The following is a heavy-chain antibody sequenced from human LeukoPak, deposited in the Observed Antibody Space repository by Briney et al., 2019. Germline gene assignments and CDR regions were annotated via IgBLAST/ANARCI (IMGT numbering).Heavy chain of an antibody. J-gene: IGHJ4*02. V-gene: IGHV4-39*01. Sequence: SETLSLSCTVSGGSIRSTSYYWGWIRQPPGKGLEWIGSLYYSGSTYYNPSLKSRVTISVDTSKNQFSLKLNSVTAADTAVYYCARRGGSGRSFDYWGQGILVTVSS. D-gene: IGHD3-10*01. CDR2: LYYSGST. CDR1: GGSIRSTSYY. CDR3: ARRGGSGRSFDY.